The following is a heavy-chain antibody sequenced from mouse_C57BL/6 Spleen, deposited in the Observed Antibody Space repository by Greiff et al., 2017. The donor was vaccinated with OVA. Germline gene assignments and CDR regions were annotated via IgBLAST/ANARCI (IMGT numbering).Heavy chain of an antibody. V-gene: IGHV3-1*01. Sequence: EVKLVESGPGMVKPSQSLSLTCTVTGYSITSGYDWHWIRHFPGNKLEWMGYIRYSGSTNYNPSLKSRISITHDTSKNHFFLKLNSVTTEDTATYYCARGYDYIYAMDYWGQGTSVTVSS. CDR1: GYSITSGYD. CDR2: IRYSGST. CDR3: ARGYDYIYAMDY. J-gene: IGHJ4*01. D-gene: IGHD2-4*01.